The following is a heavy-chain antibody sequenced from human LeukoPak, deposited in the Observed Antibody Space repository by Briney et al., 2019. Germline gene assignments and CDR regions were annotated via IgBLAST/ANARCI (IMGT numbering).Heavy chain of an antibody. V-gene: IGHV3-74*01. CDR2: INYDGTST. CDR3: ARGDYYAMDV. CDR1: GFTFSSYA. Sequence: GGSLRLSCAASGFTFSSYAMSWVRQAPGKGLVWVSRINYDGTSTNYADSVKGRFTISRDNAKNTLYMQMNSLGAEDTAVYYCARGDYYAMDVWGQGTTVTVSS. J-gene: IGHJ6*02.